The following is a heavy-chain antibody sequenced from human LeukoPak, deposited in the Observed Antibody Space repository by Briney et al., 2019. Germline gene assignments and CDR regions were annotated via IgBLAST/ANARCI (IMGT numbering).Heavy chain of an antibody. Sequence: ASVTVSCKASGYTFSNYGVSWVRQAPGQGLEWMGWVSGFDGKANYGKKVQDRVTMTTDTSTTTAYMELRNLRSDDTAVYYCARDYYCGGGSCLDAFDIWGQGTMVTVSS. D-gene: IGHD2-15*01. J-gene: IGHJ3*02. CDR3: ARDYYCGGGSCLDAFDI. CDR2: VSGFDGKA. V-gene: IGHV1-18*01. CDR1: GYTFSNYG.